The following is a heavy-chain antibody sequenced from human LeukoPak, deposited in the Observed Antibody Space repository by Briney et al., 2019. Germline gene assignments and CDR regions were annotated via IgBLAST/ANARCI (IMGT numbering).Heavy chain of an antibody. V-gene: IGHV3-15*01. J-gene: IGHJ3*02. Sequence: PGGSLRLSCAASGFTFSNAWMSWVRQAPGKGLEWVGRIKSKTDGGTTDYAAPVKGRFTGSRSDSKNTLYLQMNSVKTEDTAAYYCTTANDSSGYYLVDAFDIWGQGTMVTVSS. CDR3: TTANDSSGYYLVDAFDI. CDR2: IKSKTDGGTT. CDR1: GFTFSNAW. D-gene: IGHD3-22*01.